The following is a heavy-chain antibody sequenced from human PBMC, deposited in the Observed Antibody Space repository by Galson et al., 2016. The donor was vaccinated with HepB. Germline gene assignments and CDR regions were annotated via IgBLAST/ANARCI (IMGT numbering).Heavy chain of an antibody. Sequence: SVKVSCKVSGYTLSDFSMHWVRQAPGTGLEWMGRSDPEDGDTIYAQNFQGRVTMSEDTSTDSAYMEMSSLRSEDTAMYYCAIEYSSGWDLDHWGQGTLVTVSS. CDR2: SDPEDGDT. D-gene: IGHD6-19*01. CDR1: GYTLSDFS. CDR3: AIEYSSGWDLDH. J-gene: IGHJ4*02. V-gene: IGHV1-24*01.